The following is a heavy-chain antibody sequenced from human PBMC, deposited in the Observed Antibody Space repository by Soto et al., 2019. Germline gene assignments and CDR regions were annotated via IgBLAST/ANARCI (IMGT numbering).Heavy chain of an antibody. CDR2: INHSGST. CDR3: ARKAYVPGYFDY. V-gene: IGHV4-34*01. D-gene: IGHD3-10*02. J-gene: IGHJ4*02. Sequence: SETLSLTCAVYGGSFSGYYWSWIRQPPGKGLEWIGEINHSGSTNYNPSLKSRVTISVDTSKNQFSLKLSSVTAADTAVYYCARKAYVPGYFDYWGQGTLVTVSS. CDR1: GGSFSGYY.